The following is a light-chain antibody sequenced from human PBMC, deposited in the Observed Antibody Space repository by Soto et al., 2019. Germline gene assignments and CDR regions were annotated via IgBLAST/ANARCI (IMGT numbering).Light chain of an antibody. V-gene: IGKV1-5*03. CDR1: QRISSW. Sequence: DIQMTQSPSTLSASVGDRVTITCRSSQRISSWLAWYQQRPGKAPKLLIYKASILESGVPSRFSGRGSGTEFTITISSLQPDDFATYYCQQYNSYWTFGQGTKVEIK. CDR3: QQYNSYWT. CDR2: KAS. J-gene: IGKJ1*01.